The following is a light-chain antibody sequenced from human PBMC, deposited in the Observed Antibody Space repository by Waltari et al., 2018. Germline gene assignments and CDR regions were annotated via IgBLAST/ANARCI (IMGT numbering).Light chain of an antibody. J-gene: IGKJ2*03. CDR3: LPVLQTPPYS. Sequence: DIVMTQSPLSLSVSPGDPASISCRSTQSLRHSNGHIYLDRYVQKPGQSPQLLISLASKRASGVPDRFSGSGSGTDFTLKISRVEAEDVGVYYFLPVLQTPPYSFGQGTKLEI. CDR2: LAS. V-gene: IGKV2-28*01. CDR1: QSLRHSNGHIY.